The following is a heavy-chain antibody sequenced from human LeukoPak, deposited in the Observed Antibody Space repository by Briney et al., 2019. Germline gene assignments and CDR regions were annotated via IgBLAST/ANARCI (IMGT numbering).Heavy chain of an antibody. CDR2: IYYSGST. CDR1: GGSISSYY. D-gene: IGHD6-13*01. J-gene: IGHJ6*03. CDR3: ARILYSSSRNYYMDV. V-gene: IGHV4-59*01. Sequence: SETLSLTCTVSGGSISSYYWSWIRQPPGKGLEWIGYIYYSGSTNYNPSLKSRVTISVDTSKNQFSLKLSSVTAADTAVYYCARILYSSSRNYYMDVWGKGTTVTVSS.